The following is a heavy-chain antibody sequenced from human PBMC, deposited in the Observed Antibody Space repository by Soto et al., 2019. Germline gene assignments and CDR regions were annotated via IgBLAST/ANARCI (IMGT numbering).Heavy chain of an antibody. CDR2: MSYDGSNK. Sequence: QVQLVESGGGLVQPGRSLRLSCAASGFTFSSYAMHWVRQAPGKGLEWVAVMSYDGSNKYDEDSVKGRFTISIDNSKITLYLQMNSLRAEDTAVYYCAIDRGEATRYDYYYGIDVWGQGTTVTVSS. V-gene: IGHV3-30*04. D-gene: IGHD3-10*01. J-gene: IGHJ6*02. CDR1: GFTFSSYA. CDR3: AIDRGEATRYDYYYGIDV.